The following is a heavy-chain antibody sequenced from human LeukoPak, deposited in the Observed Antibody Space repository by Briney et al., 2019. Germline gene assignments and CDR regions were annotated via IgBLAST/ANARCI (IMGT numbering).Heavy chain of an antibody. CDR2: IYYSGST. D-gene: IGHD3-10*01. CDR3: AREPVRGVQFDY. CDR1: GGSISSYY. V-gene: IGHV4-59*12. J-gene: IGHJ4*02. Sequence: ASETLSLTCTVSGGSISSYYWSWIRQPPGKGLEWIGYIYYSGSTNYNPSLKSRVTISVDTSKNQFSLKLSSVTAADTAVYYCAREPVRGVQFDYWGQGTLVTVSS.